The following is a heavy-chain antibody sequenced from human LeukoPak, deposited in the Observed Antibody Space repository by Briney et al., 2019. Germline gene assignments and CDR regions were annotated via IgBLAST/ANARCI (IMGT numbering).Heavy chain of an antibody. CDR1: GGSISSGSYY. CDR2: IYTSGST. V-gene: IGHV4-61*02. D-gene: IGHD2-2*01. J-gene: IGHJ6*03. Sequence: SQTLSLTCTVSGGSISSGSYYWSWIRQPAGKGLEWIGRIYTSGSTNYNPSLKSRVTISVDTSKNQFSLKLSSVTAADTAVYYCARESDIVVVLAAYYYYYMDVWGKGTTVTVSS. CDR3: ARESDIVVVLAAYYYYYMDV.